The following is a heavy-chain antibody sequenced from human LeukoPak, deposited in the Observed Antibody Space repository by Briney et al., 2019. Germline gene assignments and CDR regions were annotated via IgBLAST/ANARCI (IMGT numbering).Heavy chain of an antibody. CDR3: ARGESGYDYGLDH. CDR2: LIPVFGTT. V-gene: IGHV1-69*05. J-gene: IGHJ4*02. D-gene: IGHD5-12*01. Sequence: SVKVSCKASGGTFSSHAISWVRQAPGQGLEWVGGLIPVFGTTNYAEKFQGRVTITTDESTRTSYMELRSLKSDDTAVYYCARGESGYDYGLDHWGQGILVIVSS. CDR1: GGTFSSHA.